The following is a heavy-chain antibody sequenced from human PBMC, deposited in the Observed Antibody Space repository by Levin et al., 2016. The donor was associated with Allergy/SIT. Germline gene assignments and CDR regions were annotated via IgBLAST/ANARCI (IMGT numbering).Heavy chain of an antibody. J-gene: IGHJ6*03. CDR3: ARGVEYSGSYYYYYMDV. CDR2: TYYRSKWYN. D-gene: IGHD6-6*01. Sequence: WIRQSPSRGLEWLGRTYYRSKWYNDYAVSVKSRISINPDTSKNHFSLQLDSVTPEDTAVYYCARGVEYSGSYYYYYMDVWGKGTTVTVSS. V-gene: IGHV6-1*01.